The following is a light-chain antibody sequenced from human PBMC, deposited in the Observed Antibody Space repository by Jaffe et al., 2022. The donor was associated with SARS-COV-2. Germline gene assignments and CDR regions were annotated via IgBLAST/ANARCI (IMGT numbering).Light chain of an antibody. CDR1: QRISTW. CDR3: QQYNSLPYT. CDR2: KAS. Sequence: DIQMTQSPSTLSASVGDRVTITCRASQRISTWLAWYQQKPGKAPNLLIYKASTLDSGVPSRFSGSGSGTTFTLTISSLQPDDFATYHCQQYNSLPYTFGQGTKLEIK. J-gene: IGKJ2*01. V-gene: IGKV1-5*03.